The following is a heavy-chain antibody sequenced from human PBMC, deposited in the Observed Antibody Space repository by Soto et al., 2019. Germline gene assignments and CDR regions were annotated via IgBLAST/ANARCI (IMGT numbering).Heavy chain of an antibody. D-gene: IGHD6-13*01. J-gene: IGHJ4*02. V-gene: IGHV3-33*01. Sequence: VQLVESGGGVVQPGRSLRLSCAASGFTFSSYGMHWVRQAPGKGLEWVAVIWYDGSNKYYADSVKGRFTISRDNSKNTLYLQMNSLRAEDTAVYYCARVPSIAAAGLDYWGQGTLVTVSS. CDR1: GFTFSSYG. CDR3: ARVPSIAAAGLDY. CDR2: IWYDGSNK.